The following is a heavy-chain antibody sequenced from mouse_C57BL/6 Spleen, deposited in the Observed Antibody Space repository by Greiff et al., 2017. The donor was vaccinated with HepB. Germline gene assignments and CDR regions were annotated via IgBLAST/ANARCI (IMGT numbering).Heavy chain of an antibody. D-gene: IGHD1-1*01. CDR2: ISDGGSYT. CDR1: GFTFSSYA. CDR3: ARDPYYYGSSYGYFDY. J-gene: IGHJ2*01. V-gene: IGHV5-4*01. Sequence: EVQRVESGGGLVKPGGSLKLSCAASGFTFSSYAMSWVRQTPEKRLEWVATISDGGSYTYYPDNVKGRFTISRDNAKNNLYLQMSHLKSEDTAMYYCARDPYYYGSSYGYFDYWGQGTTLTVSS.